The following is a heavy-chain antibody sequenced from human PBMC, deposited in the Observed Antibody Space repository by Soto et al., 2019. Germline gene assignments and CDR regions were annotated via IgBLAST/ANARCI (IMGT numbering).Heavy chain of an antibody. CDR2: IGTSASK. D-gene: IGHD2-2*01. CDR1: GFTFSSYS. CDR3: ADLSRYCTSSNCD. V-gene: IGHV3-23*01. J-gene: IGHJ4*02. Sequence: DVRLLESGGGLVQPGGSLRLSCAASGFTFSSYSMSWVRQAPGKGLEWVSTIGTSASKYYGDSVRGRFTISRDNSRNTLYLQMNSLRAEDKAVYYCADLSRYCTSSNCDWGQGTLVTVSS.